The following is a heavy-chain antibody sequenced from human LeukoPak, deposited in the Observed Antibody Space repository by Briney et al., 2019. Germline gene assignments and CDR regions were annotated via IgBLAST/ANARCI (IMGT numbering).Heavy chain of an antibody. CDR3: ARSDAIFGGPTYFDY. D-gene: IGHD3-3*01. Sequence: ASVKVSCKASGHTFTSYGISWVRQAPGQGLEWMGWISAYNGNTNYAQKLQGRVTMTTDTSTSTAYMELRSLRSDDTAVYYCARSDAIFGGPTYFDYWGQGTLVTVSS. CDR1: GHTFTSYG. V-gene: IGHV1-18*01. J-gene: IGHJ4*02. CDR2: ISAYNGNT.